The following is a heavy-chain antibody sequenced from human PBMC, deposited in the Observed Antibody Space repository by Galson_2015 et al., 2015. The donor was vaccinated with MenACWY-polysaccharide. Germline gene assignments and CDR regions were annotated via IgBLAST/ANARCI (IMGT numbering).Heavy chain of an antibody. CDR2: INTNTGNP. CDR1: GYTFTSYA. D-gene: IGHD6-19*01. Sequence: SCKASGYTFTSYAMNWVRQAPGQGLEWMGWINTNTGNPTYAQGFTGRFVFSLDTSVSTAYLQISSLKAEDTAVYYCARGPGYSSDWSFLTYRPQYYFDYWGQGTLVTVSS. V-gene: IGHV7-4-1*02. CDR3: ARGPGYSSDWSFLTYRPQYYFDY. J-gene: IGHJ4*02.